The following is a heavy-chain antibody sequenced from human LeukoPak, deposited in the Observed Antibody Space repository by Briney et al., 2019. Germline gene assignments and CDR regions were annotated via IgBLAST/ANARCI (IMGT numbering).Heavy chain of an antibody. J-gene: IGHJ4*02. CDR3: AMGSSWYYYFDY. V-gene: IGHV3-23*01. Sequence: GGSLRLSCAASGFTFSSYAVSWVRQAPGKGLEWVSAISGSGGSTYYADSVKGRFTISRDNSKNTLYLQMNSLRAEDTAVYYCAMGSSWYYYFDYWGQGTLVTVSS. CDR2: ISGSGGST. D-gene: IGHD6-13*01. CDR1: GFTFSSYA.